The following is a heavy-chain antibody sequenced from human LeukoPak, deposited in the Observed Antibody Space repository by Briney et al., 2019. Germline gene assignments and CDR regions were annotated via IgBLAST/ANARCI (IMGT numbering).Heavy chain of an antibody. V-gene: IGHV1-18*04. CDR1: GYTFTGYY. CDR2: ICAYNGNT. J-gene: IGHJ3*02. D-gene: IGHD3-22*01. Sequence: ASVKVSCKASGYTFTGYYMHSVRPAPGQGGEWVGWICAYNGNTNYAQKLQARVTMTTDTSTSTAYMELGSLRSDDTAVYYGARDLNGPYYYDIGAFDIWGQGTMVTVSS. CDR3: ARDLNGPYYYDIGAFDI.